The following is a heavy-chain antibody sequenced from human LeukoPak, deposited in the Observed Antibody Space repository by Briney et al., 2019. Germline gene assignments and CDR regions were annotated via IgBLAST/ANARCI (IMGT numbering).Heavy chain of an antibody. Sequence: ASVKVSCKVSGDTLTELSMHWVRQAPGKGLEWMGGFDPEDGETIYAQKFQGRVTMTEDTSTDTAYMELSSLRSEDTAVYYCATVSVLTTRALNYYYGMDVWGQGTTVTVSS. CDR3: ATVSVLTTRALNYYYGMDV. D-gene: IGHD3-22*01. V-gene: IGHV1-24*01. CDR2: FDPEDGET. CDR1: GDTLTELS. J-gene: IGHJ6*02.